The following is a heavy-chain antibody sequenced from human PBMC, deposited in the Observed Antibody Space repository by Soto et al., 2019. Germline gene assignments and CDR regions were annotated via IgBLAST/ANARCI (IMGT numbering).Heavy chain of an antibody. CDR3: ATIGIVGATSVDY. Sequence: KPSETLSLTCTVSGGSVTSRSYYWSWIRQPPGKGLEWIGYISTSGSTNDNPSLKSRVTISLDTSKNQFSLKLSSVTAADTAVYYCATIGIVGATSVDYWGQGALVTVSS. V-gene: IGHV4-61*01. CDR1: GGSVTSRSYY. J-gene: IGHJ4*02. CDR2: ISTSGST. D-gene: IGHD1-26*01.